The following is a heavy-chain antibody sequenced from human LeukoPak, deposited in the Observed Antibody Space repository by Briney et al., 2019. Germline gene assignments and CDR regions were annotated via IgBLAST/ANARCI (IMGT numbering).Heavy chain of an antibody. CDR1: GYTFISYG. Sequence: AAVKVSCKASGYTFISYGISWVRQAPGQGLEPLGWISAYNGNTNSAQKVQGRVTMTTDTSTRIVYMDLRSLRSDDTAMYYCARDRDGVAANFDYWGQGTLVTVSS. V-gene: IGHV1-18*01. CDR2: ISAYNGNT. CDR3: ARDRDGVAANFDY. J-gene: IGHJ4*02. D-gene: IGHD5-24*01.